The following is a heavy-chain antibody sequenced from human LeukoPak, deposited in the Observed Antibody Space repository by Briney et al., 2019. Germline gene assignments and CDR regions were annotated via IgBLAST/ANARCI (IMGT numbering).Heavy chain of an antibody. V-gene: IGHV4-39*01. CDR3: ARYDYDSSGYYRGRYFDY. CDR2: IYYGGST. CDR1: GGSISSSSHS. J-gene: IGHJ4*02. Sequence: SETLSLRCTVSGGSISSSSHSWGWIRQPPGKGLEWIGKIYYGGSTYYDPSLKSRVTISVDTSKNQFSLKLNSVTAADTAVYYCARYDYDSSGYYRGRYFDYWGQGTLVTVSS. D-gene: IGHD3-22*01.